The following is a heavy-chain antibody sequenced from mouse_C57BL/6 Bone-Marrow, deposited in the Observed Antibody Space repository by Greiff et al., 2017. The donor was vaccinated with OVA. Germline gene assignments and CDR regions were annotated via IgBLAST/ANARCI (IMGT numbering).Heavy chain of an antibody. CDR2: IYPRSGNT. CDR1: GYTFTSYG. J-gene: IGHJ4*01. V-gene: IGHV1-81*01. Sequence: QVQLQQSGAELARPGASVKLSCKASGYTFTSYGISWVKQRTEQGLEWIGEIYPRSGNTYYNEKFKGKATLTADKSSSTAYMELRSLTSEDSAVYFCARFCDYAFYYAMDYWGQGTSVTVSS. CDR3: ARFCDYAFYYAMDY. D-gene: IGHD2-4*01.